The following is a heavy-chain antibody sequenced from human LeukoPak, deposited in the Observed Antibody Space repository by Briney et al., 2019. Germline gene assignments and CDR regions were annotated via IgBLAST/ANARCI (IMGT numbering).Heavy chain of an antibody. D-gene: IGHD6-19*01. J-gene: IGHJ4*02. CDR2: IYYSGST. V-gene: IGHV4-39*01. CDR3: ARHIGYSSGGAADY. CDR1: GGSISSSSYY. Sequence: PSETLSLTCTVSGGSISSSSYYWGWIRQPPGKGLEWIGSIYYSGSTYYNPSLKGRVTISVDTSKNQFSLKLSSVTAADTAVYYCARHIGYSSGGAADYWGQGTLVTVSS.